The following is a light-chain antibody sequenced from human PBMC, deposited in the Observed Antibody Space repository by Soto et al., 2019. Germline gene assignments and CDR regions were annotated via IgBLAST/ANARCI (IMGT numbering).Light chain of an antibody. CDR1: SSDVGGYKY. Sequence: QSALTQPASVSGSPGQSITISCTGTSSDVGGYKYVSWYQQHPDKAPKLIIFEVSNRPSGISSRFSGSKSGNTSSLTISGRQAEDEADYYCASYTSSSTSVIFGRGTKRTVL. J-gene: IGLJ2*01. CDR2: EVS. V-gene: IGLV2-14*01. CDR3: ASYTSSSTSVI.